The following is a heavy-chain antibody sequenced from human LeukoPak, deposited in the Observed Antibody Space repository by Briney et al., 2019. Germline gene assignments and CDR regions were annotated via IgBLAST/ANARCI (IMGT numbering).Heavy chain of an antibody. CDR1: GGSISLDDYS. V-gene: IGHV4-30-2*01. CDR2: INHRGSA. CDR3: ASGGLLRWLDY. Sequence: PSETLSLTCGISGGSISLDDYSWSWIRQPPGKGLEWIGYINHRGSAYYNPSLESRVTLSVDTSKNQFSVKLTSVTAADTALYYCASGGLLRWLDYWGQGILVTVSS. J-gene: IGHJ4*02. D-gene: IGHD2-21*01.